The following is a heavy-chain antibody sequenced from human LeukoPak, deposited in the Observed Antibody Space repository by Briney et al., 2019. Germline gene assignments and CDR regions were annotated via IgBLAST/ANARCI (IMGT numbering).Heavy chain of an antibody. CDR1: GFTFSSYA. CDR2: IYYRGNT. Sequence: GSLRLSCAASGFTFSSYAMSWIRQPPGKGLEWIGYIYYRGNTNYNPSLKSRVTISVDTSKNQFSLKLSSVTAADTAVYYCAVLSSGWPYYFGYWGQGTLVTVSS. D-gene: IGHD6-19*01. J-gene: IGHJ4*02. CDR3: AVLSSGWPYYFGY. V-gene: IGHV4-59*01.